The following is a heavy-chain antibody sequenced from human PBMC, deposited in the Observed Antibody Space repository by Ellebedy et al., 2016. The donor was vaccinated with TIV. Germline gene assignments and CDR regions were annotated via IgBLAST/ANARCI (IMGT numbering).Heavy chain of an antibody. CDR1: GESLNDDF. Sequence: MPSETLSLTCAVYGESLNDDFFNWIRQPPGKGLEWIGSIYYSGSTYYNPSLKSRVTISVDTSKNQFSLKLSSVTAADTAVYYCARGDPTYCSGGSCYFPWFDPWGQGTLVTVSS. J-gene: IGHJ5*02. V-gene: IGHV4-34*01. CDR3: ARGDPTYCSGGSCYFPWFDP. CDR2: IYYSGST. D-gene: IGHD2-15*01.